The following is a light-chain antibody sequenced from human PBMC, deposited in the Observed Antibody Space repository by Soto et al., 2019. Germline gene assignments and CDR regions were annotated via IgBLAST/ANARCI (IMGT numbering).Light chain of an antibody. V-gene: IGLV2-14*01. CDR3: SSYTRSSTNV. CDR2: EVS. J-gene: IGLJ1*01. CDR1: SSDVGGYKY. Sequence: SVLTQPASVSGSPGQSITISCTGTSSDVGGYKYVSWYQQHPGKAPKLMIFEVSNRPSGVSNRFSGSKSGNTASLTISGLQAEDEADYYCSSYTRSSTNVFGPGTKVTVL.